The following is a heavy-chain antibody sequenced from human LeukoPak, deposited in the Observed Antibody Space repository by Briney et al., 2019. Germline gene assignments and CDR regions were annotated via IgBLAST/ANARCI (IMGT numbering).Heavy chain of an antibody. D-gene: IGHD3-22*01. J-gene: IGHJ4*02. Sequence: PGGSLRLSCAASGFTFSSYSMNWVRQVPGKGLEWVSSISSSSSYIYYADSVKGRFTISRDNAKNSLYLQMNSLRAEDTAVYYCARDADTYYYDSSGYYNDYWGQGTLVTVSS. CDR2: ISSSSSYI. V-gene: IGHV3-21*01. CDR3: ARDADTYYYDSSGYYNDY. CDR1: GFTFSSYS.